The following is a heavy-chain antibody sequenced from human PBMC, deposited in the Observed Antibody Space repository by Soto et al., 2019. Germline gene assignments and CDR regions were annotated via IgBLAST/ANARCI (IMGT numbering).Heavy chain of an antibody. D-gene: IGHD6-6*01. J-gene: IGHJ6*02. Sequence: QVQLVQSGAEVKKPGASVKVSCKASGYTFTSYGISWVRQAPGQGLEWMGWISAYNGNTNYAQKLQDRVTMTTDTSTSTAYMELRSLRSDDTAVYYCARDEGIAARWLGGYYGMDVWGQGTTVTVSS. V-gene: IGHV1-18*04. CDR2: ISAYNGNT. CDR1: GYTFTSYG. CDR3: ARDEGIAARWLGGYYGMDV.